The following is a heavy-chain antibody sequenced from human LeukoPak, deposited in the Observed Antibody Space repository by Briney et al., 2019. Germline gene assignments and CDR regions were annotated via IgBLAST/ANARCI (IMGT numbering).Heavy chain of an antibody. CDR2: ISAYNGNT. CDR1: GYTFTSYC. J-gene: IGHJ4*02. Sequence: GASVNVSCKASGYTFTSYCISWVRQAPGQALEWMGWISAYNGNTNYAQKLQGRVTMTTDTSTSTAYMELRSLRSDDTAVYYCARDQVARIAAAGTTDYWGQGTLVTVSS. D-gene: IGHD6-13*01. V-gene: IGHV1-18*01. CDR3: ARDQVARIAAAGTTDY.